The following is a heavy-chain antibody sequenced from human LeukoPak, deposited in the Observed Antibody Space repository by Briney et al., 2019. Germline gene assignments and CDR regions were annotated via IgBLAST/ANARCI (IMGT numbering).Heavy chain of an antibody. D-gene: IGHD2-21*02. J-gene: IGHJ6*02. Sequence: SVKVSCKASGGTFSSYAISWVRQAPGQGLEWMGGIIPIFGTANYAQKFQGRVTITADESTSTAYMELSSLRSEDTAVYYCATDSHCGGDCYYYYYGMDVWGQGTTATVSS. CDR1: GGTFSSYA. V-gene: IGHV1-69*13. CDR2: IIPIFGTA. CDR3: ATDSHCGGDCYYYYYGMDV.